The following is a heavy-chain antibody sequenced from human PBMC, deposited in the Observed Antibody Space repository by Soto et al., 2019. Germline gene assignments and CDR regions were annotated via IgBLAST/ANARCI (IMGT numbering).Heavy chain of an antibody. V-gene: IGHV3-30*18. J-gene: IGHJ4*02. D-gene: IGHD6-13*01. CDR2: ISYDGSNK. CDR1: GFTFSSYG. Sequence: QVQLVESGGGVVQPGRSLRLSCAASGFTFSSYGMHWVRQAPGKGLEWVAVISYDGSNKYYADSVKGRFTISRDNSKNTLYLQMNSLRAEDTAVYYCAKDRGSSWQVDYWGQGTLVTVSS. CDR3: AKDRGSSWQVDY.